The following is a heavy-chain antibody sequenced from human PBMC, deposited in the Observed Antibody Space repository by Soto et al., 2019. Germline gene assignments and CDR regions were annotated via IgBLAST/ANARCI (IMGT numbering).Heavy chain of an antibody. V-gene: IGHV2-5*02. J-gene: IGHJ4*02. CDR1: GLSLSTSGVA. Sequence: QITLKESGPTLVKPTQTLTLTCTFSGLSLSTSGVAVGWIRQPPGKALEWLSVIYWDDDNRSSPSLRNRLTITKDTSKNQVVLTMTNLDPVDTATYYCAHRDRASGGLFDHWGQGILVTVSS. CDR2: IYWDDDN. D-gene: IGHD3-10*01. CDR3: AHRDRASGGLFDH.